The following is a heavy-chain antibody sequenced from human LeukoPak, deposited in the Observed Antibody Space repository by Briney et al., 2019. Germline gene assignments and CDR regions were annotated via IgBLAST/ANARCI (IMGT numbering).Heavy chain of an antibody. Sequence: PGGSLTLLCTLRIIHVYTECRELVGQAPGQGLVWVSRVNSDGSTTNYADSVKGRFTISRDNGENTLYMRMNSLRPEDTAVYLRASGYARSSLFDSGGQGTLVTVSS. CDR3: ASGYARSSLFDS. V-gene: IGHV3-74*01. J-gene: IGHJ4*02. CDR2: VNSDGSTT. D-gene: IGHD6-13*01. CDR1: IIHVYTEC.